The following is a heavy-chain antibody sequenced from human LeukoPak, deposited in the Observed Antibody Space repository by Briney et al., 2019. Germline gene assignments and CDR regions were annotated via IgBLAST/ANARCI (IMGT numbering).Heavy chain of an antibody. V-gene: IGHV1-69*04. D-gene: IGHD6-19*01. CDR1: GGTFSSYA. CDR2: IIPILGIA. Sequence: SVKVSCKASGGTFSSYAISWVRQAPGQGLEWMGRIIPILGIANYAQKFQGRVTITADKSTSTAYMELSSLRSEDTAVYYCARPPSSGWHGYAFDIWGQGTMVTVSS. CDR3: ARPPSSGWHGYAFDI. J-gene: IGHJ3*02.